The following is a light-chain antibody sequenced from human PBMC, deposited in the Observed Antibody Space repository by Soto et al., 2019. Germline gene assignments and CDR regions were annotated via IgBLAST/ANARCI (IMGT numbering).Light chain of an antibody. CDR2: KAS. CDR3: QHYNSYSQT. Sequence: DIPMTQSPSTLSASVGDRVTITCRASQSISSWLAWYQQKPGKAPNLLIYKASSLGSGVPSRFSGSGSGTEFTLTISSLQPDDFATYYCQHYNSYSQTFGQGTKVEIK. CDR1: QSISSW. V-gene: IGKV1-5*03. J-gene: IGKJ1*01.